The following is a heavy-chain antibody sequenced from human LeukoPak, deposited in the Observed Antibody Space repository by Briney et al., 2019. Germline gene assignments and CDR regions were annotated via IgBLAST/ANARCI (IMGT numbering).Heavy chain of an antibody. V-gene: IGHV1-2*06. CDR2: INPNSGGT. CDR1: GYTFTGYY. CDR3: ARGLDCGGDCYHNWFDP. J-gene: IGHJ5*02. D-gene: IGHD2-21*02. Sequence: GGSLRLSCAASGYTFTGYYMHWLRHAPGQGLEWMGRINPNSGGTNYAQKFQGRVTMTRDTSISTAYMELSRLRSDDTAVYYCARGLDCGGDCYHNWFDPWGQGTLVTVSS.